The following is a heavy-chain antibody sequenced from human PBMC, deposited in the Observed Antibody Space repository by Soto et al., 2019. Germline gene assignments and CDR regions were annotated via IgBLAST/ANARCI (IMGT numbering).Heavy chain of an antibody. Sequence: ASVKVSCKASGYTFTSYDINWVRQATGQGLEWMGWMNPNSVNTGYAQKFQGRVTMTRNTSISTAYMELSSLRSEDTAVYYCARSQYYDFWSGYYQDAFDIWGQGTMVTVSS. J-gene: IGHJ3*02. V-gene: IGHV1-8*01. CDR3: ARSQYYDFWSGYYQDAFDI. CDR1: GYTFTSYD. D-gene: IGHD3-3*01. CDR2: MNPNSVNT.